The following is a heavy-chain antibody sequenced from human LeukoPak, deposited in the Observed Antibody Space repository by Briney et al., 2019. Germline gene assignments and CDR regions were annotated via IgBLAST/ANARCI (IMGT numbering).Heavy chain of an antibody. CDR2: IYADGTT. Sequence: GGSLRLSCAASGYSVTNNYMTWIRQPPGKGLDWVAHIYADGTTFYKDSAKGRFTLSRDISQNKLLLQMNSLRADDTAVYYCVRGTSGYFDLWGRGALVTVSS. D-gene: IGHD3-10*01. CDR1: GYSVTNNY. J-gene: IGHJ2*01. V-gene: IGHV3-53*01. CDR3: VRGTSGYFDL.